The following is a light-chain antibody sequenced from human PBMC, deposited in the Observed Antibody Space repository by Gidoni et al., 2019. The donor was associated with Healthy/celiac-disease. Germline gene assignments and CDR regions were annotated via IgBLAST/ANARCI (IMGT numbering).Light chain of an antibody. CDR1: QSVSSY. J-gene: IGKJ4*01. CDR3: QQRSNWPRT. Sequence: ELVLTQSPATLSLSPGGRATLSCRASQSVSSYLAWYQQKPGQAPRLLIYDASNRATGIPARFSGSGSGTDFTLTISSLEPEDFAVYYCQQRSNWPRTFGGGTKVEIK. V-gene: IGKV3-11*01. CDR2: DAS.